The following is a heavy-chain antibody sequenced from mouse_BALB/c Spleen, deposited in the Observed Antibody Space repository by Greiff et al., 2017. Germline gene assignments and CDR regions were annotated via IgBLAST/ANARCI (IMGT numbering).Heavy chain of an antibody. CDR2: IDPENGNT. J-gene: IGHJ4*01. D-gene: IGHD2-4*01. Sequence: EVQLQQSGAELVMPGALVKLSCKASGFNIKDYYMHWVKQRPEQGLEWIGWIDPENGNTIYDPKFQGKASITADTSSNTAYLQLSSLTSEDTAVYYCASYDYDYYYAMDYWGQGTSVTVSS. CDR1: GFNIKDYY. V-gene: IGHV14-1*02. CDR3: ASYDYDYYYAMDY.